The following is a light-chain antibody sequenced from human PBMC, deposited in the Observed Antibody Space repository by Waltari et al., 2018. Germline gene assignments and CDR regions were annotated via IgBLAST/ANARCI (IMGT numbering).Light chain of an antibody. Sequence: DIVMTQSPDSLAVSLGERATFNCKSSQSVLYSSSNKNYLAWYQQKPRQPPKLLIYWASTRESGVPDRFSGSGSGTDFTLTISSLQAEDVAVYYCQQYYTSWTFGQGTKVEIK. J-gene: IGKJ1*01. CDR1: QSVLYSSSNKNY. CDR3: QQYYTSWT. CDR2: WAS. V-gene: IGKV4-1*01.